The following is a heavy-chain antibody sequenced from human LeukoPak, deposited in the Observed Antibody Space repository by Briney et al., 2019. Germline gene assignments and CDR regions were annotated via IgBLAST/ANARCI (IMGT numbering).Heavy chain of an antibody. Sequence: GGSLRLFCAASGFTFSSYSMNWVRQAPGKGLEGVLSISSSSYIYYSDSVKGRFTISRDNAKNSLYLQMNSLRAEDTAVYYCATNVLLWFGDDSKAFDIWGQGTMVTVSS. CDR2: ISSSSYI. CDR3: ATNVLLWFGDDSKAFDI. J-gene: IGHJ3*02. CDR1: GFTFSSYS. V-gene: IGHV3-21*01. D-gene: IGHD3-10*01.